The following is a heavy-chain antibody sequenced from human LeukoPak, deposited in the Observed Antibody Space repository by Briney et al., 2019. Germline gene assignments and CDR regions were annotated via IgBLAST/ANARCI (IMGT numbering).Heavy chain of an antibody. J-gene: IGHJ4*02. CDR1: GYTFTSYD. Sequence: GASVKVSCMASGYTFTSYDINWVRQATGQGLEWMGWMNPNSGNTGYAQKCQGRVTMTRNTSISRAYMELSSLRSEDTAVYYCTRGPNDAGFFDYWGQGTLVTVSS. D-gene: IGHD1-1*01. V-gene: IGHV1-8*01. CDR3: TRGPNDAGFFDY. CDR2: MNPNSGNT.